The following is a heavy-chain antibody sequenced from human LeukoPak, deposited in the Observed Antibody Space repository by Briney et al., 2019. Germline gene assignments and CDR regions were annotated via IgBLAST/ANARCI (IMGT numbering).Heavy chain of an antibody. CDR2: ISSNGGST. Sequence: GGSLRLSCAASGFTFSSYAMHWVRQAPGKGLEYVSAISSNGGSTHYANSVKGRFTISRDNSKNTLYLQMGGLRAEHVAVYYCAAGYSSGWPPHYWGRGTQVTVPS. V-gene: IGHV3-64*01. CDR1: GFTFSSYA. D-gene: IGHD6-19*01. CDR3: AAGYSSGWPPHY. J-gene: IGHJ4*02.